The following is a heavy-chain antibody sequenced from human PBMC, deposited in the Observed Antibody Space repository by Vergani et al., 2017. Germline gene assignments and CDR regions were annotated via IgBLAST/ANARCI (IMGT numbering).Heavy chain of an antibody. CDR3: ASLSWNDPSDAFDI. D-gene: IGHD1-1*01. CDR1: GYTFTSYG. V-gene: IGHV1-18*01. Sequence: QVQLVQSGAEVKKPGASVKVSCKASGYTFTSYGISWVRQASGQGLEWMGWISAYNGNTNYAQKLQGRVTMTTDTSTSTDYMELRSLRSDDTAVYYCASLSWNDPSDAFDIWGQGTMVTVAS. CDR2: ISAYNGNT. J-gene: IGHJ3*02.